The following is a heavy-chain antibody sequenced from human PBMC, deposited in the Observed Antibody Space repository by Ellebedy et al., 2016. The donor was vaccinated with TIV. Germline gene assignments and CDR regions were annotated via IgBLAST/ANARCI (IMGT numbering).Heavy chain of an antibody. CDR3: ARGGLLYGSGSYWFDY. Sequence: SETLSLXCAVYGGSFSGYYWSWIRQPPGKGLEWIGEINHSGSTNYNPSLKSRVTLSVDTSKNQFSLKLSSVTAADTAVYYCARGGLLYGSGSYWFDYWGQGTLVTVSS. D-gene: IGHD3-10*01. CDR1: GGSFSGYY. V-gene: IGHV4-34*01. CDR2: INHSGST. J-gene: IGHJ4*02.